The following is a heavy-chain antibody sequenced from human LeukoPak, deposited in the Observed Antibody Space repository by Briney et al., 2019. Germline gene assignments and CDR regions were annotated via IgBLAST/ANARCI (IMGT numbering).Heavy chain of an antibody. V-gene: IGHV3-53*01. CDR3: ARDVVGATYFD. J-gene: IGHJ4*02. CDR1: GFTVSSNY. D-gene: IGHD1-26*01. Sequence: GSLRLSCAASGFTVSSNYMTWVRQAPGKGLEWVSIIYSGGSTSYADPVKGRFTISRDNSKNTLYLQMNSLRAEDTAVYYCARDVVGATYFDWGQGTLVTVSS. CDR2: IYSGGST.